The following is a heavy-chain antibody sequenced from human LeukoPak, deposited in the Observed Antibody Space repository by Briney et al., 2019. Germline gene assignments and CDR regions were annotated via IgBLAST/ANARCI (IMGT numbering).Heavy chain of an antibody. V-gene: IGHV1-24*01. D-gene: IGHD2-2*02. Sequence: ASVKVSCKVSGCTLTELSMHWVRQAPGKGLEWMGGFDPEDGETIYAQKFQGRVTMTEDTSTDTAYMELSSLRSEDTAVYYCATSGYCSSTSCYTYYYYGMDVWGQGTTVTVSS. J-gene: IGHJ6*02. CDR2: FDPEDGET. CDR1: GCTLTELS. CDR3: ATSGYCSSTSCYTYYYYGMDV.